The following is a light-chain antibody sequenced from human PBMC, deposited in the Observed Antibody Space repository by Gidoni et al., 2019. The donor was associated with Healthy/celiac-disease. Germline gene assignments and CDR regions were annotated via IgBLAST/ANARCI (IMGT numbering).Light chain of an antibody. CDR2: DVS. V-gene: IGLV2-14*03. J-gene: IGLJ1*01. CDR1: SSDVGGYNY. CDR3: SSYTSSSTPFI. Sequence: QSALTQPASVSGSPGKSRTISCTGTSSDVGGYNYVSWYQQHPGKAPKLMLYDVSNRPSGVSNRFSGSKSGNTASLTISGLQAEDEADYYCSSYTSSSTPFIFGTGTKVTVL.